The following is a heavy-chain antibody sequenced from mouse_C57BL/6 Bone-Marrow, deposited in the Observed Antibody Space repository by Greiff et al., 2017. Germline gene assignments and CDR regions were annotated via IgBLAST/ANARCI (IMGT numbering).Heavy chain of an antibody. CDR1: GYAFSSSW. CDR3: ARPGDGYYDYAMDY. V-gene: IGHV1-82*01. D-gene: IGHD2-3*01. Sequence: QVQLQQSGPELVKPGASVKISCKASGYAFSSSWMNWVKQRPGKGLEWIGRIYPGDGDTNYNGKFKGKATLTADKSSSTAYMQLSSLTSEDSAVYFCARPGDGYYDYAMDYWGQGTTGTVA. J-gene: IGHJ4*01. CDR2: IYPGDGDT.